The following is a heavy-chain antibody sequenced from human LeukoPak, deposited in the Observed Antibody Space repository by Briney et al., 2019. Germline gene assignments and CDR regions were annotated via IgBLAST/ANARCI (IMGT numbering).Heavy chain of an antibody. CDR1: GGSISSYY. Sequence: SETLSLTCTVSGGSISSYYWSWIRQPPGKGLEWIGYIYYSGSTNYNPSLKSRVTISVDTSKNQFSLKLSSVTAADTAVYYCARGGATIFGVVISSYYMDVWGKGTTVTVSS. J-gene: IGHJ6*03. V-gene: IGHV4-59*12. D-gene: IGHD3-3*01. CDR3: ARGGATIFGVVISSYYMDV. CDR2: IYYSGST.